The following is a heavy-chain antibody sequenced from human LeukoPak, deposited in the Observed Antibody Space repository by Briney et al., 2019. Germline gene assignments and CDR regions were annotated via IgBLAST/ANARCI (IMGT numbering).Heavy chain of an antibody. V-gene: IGHV4-59*01. CDR1: GGSISSYY. Sequence: SETLSLTCTVSGGSISSYYWSWIRQPPGKGLEWIGYIYYSGSTNYNPSLKSRVTISVDTSKNQFSLKLSSMTAADTAVYYCARGGGFWSGYDYYYYYYMDVWGKGTTVTVSS. J-gene: IGHJ6*03. CDR2: IYYSGST. CDR3: ARGGGFWSGYDYYYYYYMDV. D-gene: IGHD3-3*01.